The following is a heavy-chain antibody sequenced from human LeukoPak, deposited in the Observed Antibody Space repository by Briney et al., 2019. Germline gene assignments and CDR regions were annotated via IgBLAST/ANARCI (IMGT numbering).Heavy chain of an antibody. CDR2: ISYDGSNK. J-gene: IGHJ4*02. CDR3: ANDVLLSY. V-gene: IGHV3-30*18. CDR1: GFTFSSYG. D-gene: IGHD3-10*01. Sequence: RGPLRLSCAASGFTFSSYGMHWVRQAPGKGLEWVAVISYDGSNKYYADSVKGRFTISRDNSKNTLYLQMNSLRAEDTAVYYCANDVLLSYWGQGTLVTVSS.